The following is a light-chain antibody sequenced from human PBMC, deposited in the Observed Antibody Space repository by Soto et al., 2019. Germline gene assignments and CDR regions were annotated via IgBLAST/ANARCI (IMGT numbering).Light chain of an antibody. J-gene: IGLJ2*01. CDR3: QSYDSSLSALVV. CDR1: SSNIGAGYD. CDR2: GNS. V-gene: IGLV1-40*01. Sequence: QSFLTQPPSVSGAPGQRVTIACTGSSSNIGAGYDVHWYQQLPGTAPKLLIYGNSNRPSGVPDRFSGSKSGTSASLAITGLQAEDEADYYCQSYDSSLSALVVFGGGTKVTVL.